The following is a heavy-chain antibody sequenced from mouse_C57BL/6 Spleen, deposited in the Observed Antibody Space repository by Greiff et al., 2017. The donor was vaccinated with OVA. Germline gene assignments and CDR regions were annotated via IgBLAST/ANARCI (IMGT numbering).Heavy chain of an antibody. V-gene: IGHV14-1*01. CDR3: SDSSGYGYAMDY. CDR2: IDPEDGDT. CDR1: GFNIKDSY. D-gene: IGHD3-2*02. Sequence: VQLQQSGAELVRPGASVKLSCTASGFNIKDSYMHWVKQRPEQGLEWIGRIDPEDGDTEYAPKFQGKATMTAATSSNTAYLQLSSLTSEDTAVYFCSDSSGYGYAMDYWGQGTSVTVSS. J-gene: IGHJ4*01.